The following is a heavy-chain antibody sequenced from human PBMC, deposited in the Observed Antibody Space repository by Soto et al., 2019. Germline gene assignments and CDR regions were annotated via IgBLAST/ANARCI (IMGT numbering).Heavy chain of an antibody. CDR3: ARDGGERYCRSTSCCSFDY. CDR1: GFTFSSYA. CDR2: ISSNGGST. V-gene: IGHV3-64*01. D-gene: IGHD2-2*01. Sequence: GGSLRLSCAASGFTFSSYAMHWVRQAPGKGLEYVSAISSNGGSTYYANSVKGRFTISRDNSKNTLYLQMGSLRAEDMAVYYCARDGGERYCRSTSCCSFDYWGQGTLVTVSS. J-gene: IGHJ4*02.